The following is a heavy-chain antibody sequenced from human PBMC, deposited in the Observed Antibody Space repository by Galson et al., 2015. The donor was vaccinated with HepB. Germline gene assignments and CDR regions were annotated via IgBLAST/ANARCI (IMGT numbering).Heavy chain of an antibody. CDR1: AFTFSSYA. CDR3: VREARISMIEVAHPHQGVFDY. Sequence: SLRLSCAASAFTFSSYAMHWVRQAPGKGLEWVAVISSDESNKHYADSVKGRVTISRDNSKNTLYLQMDSLRAEDTAVYYCVREARISMIEVAHPHQGVFDYWGQGTLVPASS. V-gene: IGHV3-30-3*01. CDR2: ISSDESNK. D-gene: IGHD3-22*01. J-gene: IGHJ4*02.